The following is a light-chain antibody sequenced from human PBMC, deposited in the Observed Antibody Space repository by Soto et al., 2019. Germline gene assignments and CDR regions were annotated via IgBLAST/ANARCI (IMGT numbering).Light chain of an antibody. V-gene: IGKV3-20*01. Sequence: EVVLTQSQGTLSFSPGERATLCCRASQSVSRSYLAWYQPKPGQAPRLLIYGASTRAIGIPARFSGSGSGTDFTLTIISLQSEDCAVYYCQHYTELPLTFGGGTKVDIK. J-gene: IGKJ4*01. CDR3: QHYTELPLT. CDR2: GAS. CDR1: QSVSRSY.